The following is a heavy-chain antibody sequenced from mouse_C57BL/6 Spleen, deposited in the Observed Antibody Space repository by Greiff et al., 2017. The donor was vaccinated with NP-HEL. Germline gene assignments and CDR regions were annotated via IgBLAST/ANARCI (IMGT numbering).Heavy chain of an antibody. CDR3: ARSGGYGYAMDY. CDR1: GYAFSSYW. Sequence: QVQLQQSGAELVKPGASVKISCKASGYAFSSYWMNWVKQRPGKGLEWIGQIYPGDGDTNYNGKFKGKATLTADKSSSTAYMQLSSLTSEDSAVYFCARSGGYGYAMDYWGQGTSLTVSS. J-gene: IGHJ4*01. D-gene: IGHD2-2*01. V-gene: IGHV1-80*01. CDR2: IYPGDGDT.